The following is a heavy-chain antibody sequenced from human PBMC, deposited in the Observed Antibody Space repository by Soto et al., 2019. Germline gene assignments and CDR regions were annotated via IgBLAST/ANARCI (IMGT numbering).Heavy chain of an antibody. CDR2: INSDGSST. V-gene: IGHV3-74*01. D-gene: IGHD3-9*01. CDR3: ASPLTGYAFEI. J-gene: IGHJ3*02. Sequence: GGSLRLSCAASGFTFSSYWMHWVRQAPGKGLVWVSRINSDGSSTSYADSVKGRFTISRDNAKNTLYLQMNSLRAEDTSFYYCASPLTGYAFEIWGQGTMVTVSS. CDR1: GFTFSSYW.